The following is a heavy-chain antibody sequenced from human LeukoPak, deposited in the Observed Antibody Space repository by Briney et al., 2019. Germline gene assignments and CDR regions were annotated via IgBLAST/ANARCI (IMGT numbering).Heavy chain of an antibody. CDR3: AREMALAAAPDY. CDR1: GFTFSSYT. J-gene: IGHJ4*02. V-gene: IGHV3-21*01. CDR2: ISSSSSYI. Sequence: GGSLRLSCAASGFTFSSYTMNWVRQAPGKGLEWVSSISSSSSYIYYADSVKGRFTISRDNAKNSLYLQMNSLRAEDTAVYYCAREMALAAAPDYWGQGTLVTVSS. D-gene: IGHD6-25*01.